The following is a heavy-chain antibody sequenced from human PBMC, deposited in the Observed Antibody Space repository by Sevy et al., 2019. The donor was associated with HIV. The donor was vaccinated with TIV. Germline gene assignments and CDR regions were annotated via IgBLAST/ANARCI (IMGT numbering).Heavy chain of an antibody. CDR1: GGSISRSSYY. D-gene: IGHD2-15*01. Sequence: SETLSLTCTVSGGSISRSSYYWGWVRQPPGKGLEWIGSMYYSRSTYYNPSLKSRVTISGDTSKNQFSLKLSSVTAADTAVYYCASQVVAASYSLDYWGQGALVTVSS. CDR2: MYYSRST. V-gene: IGHV4-39*01. CDR3: ASQVVAASYSLDY. J-gene: IGHJ4*02.